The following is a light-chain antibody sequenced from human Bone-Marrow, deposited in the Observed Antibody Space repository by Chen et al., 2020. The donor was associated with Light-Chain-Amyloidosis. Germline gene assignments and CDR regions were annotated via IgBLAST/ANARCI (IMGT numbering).Light chain of an antibody. CDR2: DDS. CDR1: NIGSTS. V-gene: IGLV3-21*02. CDR3: HVWDRSSDRPV. J-gene: IGLJ3*02. Sequence: SYVLTHPSSVSVAPGQTATIACGGNNIGSTSVHWYQQTPGQAPLLVVYDDSDRPSGIPERLSGSNSGNTATLTISRVEAGDEADYYCHVWDRSSDRPVFGGGTKLTVL.